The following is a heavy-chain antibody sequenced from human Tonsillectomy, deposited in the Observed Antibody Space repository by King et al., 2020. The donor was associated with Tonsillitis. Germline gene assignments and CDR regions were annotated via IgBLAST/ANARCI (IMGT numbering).Heavy chain of an antibody. CDR1: GFTFDDYA. V-gene: IGHV3-9*01. J-gene: IGHJ6*02. D-gene: IGHD2-2*02. CDR3: AKDIGDIVVVPAAISYYYYGMDV. Sequence: VQLVESGGGLVQPGRSLRLSCAASGFTFDDYAMHWVRQAPGKGLEWVSGISWNSGSIGYADSVKGRFTISRDNAKNSLYLQMNSLRAKDTALYYCAKDIGDIVVVPAAISYYYYGMDVWGQGTTVTVSS. CDR2: ISWNSGSI.